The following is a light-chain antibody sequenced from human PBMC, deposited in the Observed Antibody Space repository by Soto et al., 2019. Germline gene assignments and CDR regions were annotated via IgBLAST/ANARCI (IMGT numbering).Light chain of an antibody. CDR2: GAS. CDR3: QQFGSSPPT. V-gene: IGKV3-20*01. CDR1: QSVSSTY. Sequence: DIMMAQSPDSLAVSLGERATLSCWASQSVSSTYLAWYQQKTGQAPRLLMYGASSRAAGIPDRFSGRGSGTDFTLTISGLEPEDFAMYYCQQFGSSPPTFGQGTKV. J-gene: IGKJ1*01.